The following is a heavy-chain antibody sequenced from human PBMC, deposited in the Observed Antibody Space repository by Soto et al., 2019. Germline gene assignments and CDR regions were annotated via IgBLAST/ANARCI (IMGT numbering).Heavy chain of an antibody. J-gene: IGHJ5*02. CDR1: GGTFSIYT. CDR3: ARGVGSGSYYNQYNWFDP. D-gene: IGHD3-10*01. V-gene: IGHV1-69*02. CDR2: TIPILGIA. Sequence: SVKVSCKASGGTFSIYTISWVRQAPGQGLEWMGRTIPILGIANHAQKLQGRVTMTTDTSTSTAYMELRSLRSDDTAVYYCARGVGSGSYYNQYNWFDPWGQGTLVTV.